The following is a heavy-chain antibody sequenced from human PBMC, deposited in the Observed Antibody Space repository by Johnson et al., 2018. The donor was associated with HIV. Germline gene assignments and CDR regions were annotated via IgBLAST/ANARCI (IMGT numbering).Heavy chain of an antibody. J-gene: IGHJ3*01. V-gene: IGHV3-30*02. CDR3: TVWRWGWSGQEPFDV. Sequence: QMQLVESGGGVVQPGGSLRLSRAASGFTFRIYDMQWVRQAPGKGLEWLAYIRSDGVNKQYTDSVKGRFTISRDNSKNTVYLQMNSLRDEDTAVYYCTVWRWGWSGQEPFDVWGPGTMVTVSS. CDR2: IRSDGVNK. CDR1: GFTFRIYD. D-gene: IGHD3-3*01.